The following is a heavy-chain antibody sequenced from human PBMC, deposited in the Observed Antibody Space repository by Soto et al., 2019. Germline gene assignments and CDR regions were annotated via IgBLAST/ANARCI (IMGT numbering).Heavy chain of an antibody. V-gene: IGHV1-3*01. CDR2: INAGNGNT. CDR3: ARGVGRGPYYYYYYMDV. Sequence: ASVKVYCKASGYTLTSYAMHWVRQAPGKRLEWMGWINAGNGNTKYSQKFQGRVTITRDTSASTAYMELSSLRSEDTAVYYCARGVGRGPYYYYYYMDVWGKGTTVTVSS. CDR1: GYTLTSYA. J-gene: IGHJ6*03. D-gene: IGHD2-15*01.